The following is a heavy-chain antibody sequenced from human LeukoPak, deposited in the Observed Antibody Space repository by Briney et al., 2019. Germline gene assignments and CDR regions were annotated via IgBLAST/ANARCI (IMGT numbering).Heavy chain of an antibody. CDR2: INPNSGGT. D-gene: IGHD3-22*01. CDR3: ARANYDSSGYIGDY. Sequence: ASVKVSCKASGYTFTGYYMHWVRQAPGQGLEWMGWINPNSGGTNYAQKFQGRVTMTRDTSISTAYMELSSLRSEDTAVYYCARANYDSSGYIGDYWGQGTLVTVSS. J-gene: IGHJ4*02. CDR1: GYTFTGYY. V-gene: IGHV1-2*02.